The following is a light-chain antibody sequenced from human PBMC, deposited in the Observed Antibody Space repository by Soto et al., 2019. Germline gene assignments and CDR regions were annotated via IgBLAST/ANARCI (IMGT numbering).Light chain of an antibody. V-gene: IGLV2-14*01. J-gene: IGLJ1*01. CDR1: SSDVGAYNY. CDR2: DVS. Sequence: QSVQLQPGSMSGSPGSSIPIICTGTSSDVGAYNYVSWYQQHPGKAPTLMIYDVSNRPSGVSNRFSGSKSGNTASLTISGLQAEDEADYYCSSYASSGTLYVFGTGTKVTVL. CDR3: SSYASSGTLYV.